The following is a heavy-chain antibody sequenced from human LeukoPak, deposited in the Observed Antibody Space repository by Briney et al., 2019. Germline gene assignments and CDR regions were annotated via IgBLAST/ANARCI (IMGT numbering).Heavy chain of an antibody. J-gene: IGHJ6*02. Sequence: SETLSLTCTVFGGSISSYYWSWIRQPPGKGLEWIGYIYYSGSTNYNPSLKSRVTISVDTSKNQFSLKLSSVTAADTAVYYCARAKGRYCSGGSCYSGYYYYGMDVWGQGTTITVSS. CDR1: GGSISSYY. D-gene: IGHD2-15*01. CDR2: IYYSGST. V-gene: IGHV4-59*01. CDR3: ARAKGRYCSGGSCYSGYYYYGMDV.